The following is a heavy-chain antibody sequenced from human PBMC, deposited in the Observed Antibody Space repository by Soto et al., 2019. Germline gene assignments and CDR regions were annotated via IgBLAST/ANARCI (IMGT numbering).Heavy chain of an antibody. Sequence: QVQLQESGPGLVKPSQTLSLTCTVSGGSISSGDYYWSWIRQPPGQGLEWIGYIYYSGSTYYNPSLKNRVTITGNTSKNQCSLKLSSVTAADTAVYYCASTYSSRWHDYWGQGTLVTVSS. CDR3: ASTYSSRWHDY. V-gene: IGHV4-30-4*01. D-gene: IGHD6-13*01. CDR2: IYYSGST. J-gene: IGHJ4*02. CDR1: GGSISSGDYY.